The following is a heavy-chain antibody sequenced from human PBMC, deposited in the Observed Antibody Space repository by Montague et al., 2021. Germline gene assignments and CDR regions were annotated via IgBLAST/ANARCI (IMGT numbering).Heavy chain of an antibody. V-gene: IGHV3-7*01. J-gene: IGHJ4*02. D-gene: IGHD2-21*01. CDR3: ARDQGQGYCGGDCYVGLDX. CDR2: IKQDGSEK. Sequence: SLRLSCAASGFTFSNYWMSWVRQAPGKGLEWVANIKQDGSEKHYVDSVKGRFTIPRDNAKNSLYLQMNSLRAEDTAVYFCARDQGQGYCGGDCYVGLDXWGQGTLVTVSS. CDR1: GFTFSNYW.